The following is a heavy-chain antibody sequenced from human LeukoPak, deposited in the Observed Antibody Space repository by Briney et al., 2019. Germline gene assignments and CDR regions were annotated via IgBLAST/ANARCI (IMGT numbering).Heavy chain of an antibody. V-gene: IGHV1-2*02. J-gene: IGHJ4*02. Sequence: ASVKVSCKTSGYTFTGYYIHWVRQAPGQGLEWMGWINPNSGGTNYAQKFQGRVTMTRDTSISTAYMELSRLRSDDTAVYYCARGDDYGDYTGYYWRQGTLVTVSS. CDR3: ARGDDYGDYTGYY. D-gene: IGHD4-17*01. CDR1: GYTFTGYY. CDR2: INPNSGGT.